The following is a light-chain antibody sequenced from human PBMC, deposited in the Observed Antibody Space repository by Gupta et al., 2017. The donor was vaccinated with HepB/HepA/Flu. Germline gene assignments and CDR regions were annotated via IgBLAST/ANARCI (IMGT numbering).Light chain of an antibody. Sequence: TQSPATLSVSPGETITLSCRASHFVSVGVAWYAQRPGQAPRLLIYDASSRDADVPSRFTGAGFGTDFTLTITSRQSEDVGIYHCQQYYDWPHITFGPGTRVDI. CDR1: HFVSVG. CDR3: QQYYDWPHIT. V-gene: IGKV3-15*01. CDR2: DAS. J-gene: IGKJ3*01.